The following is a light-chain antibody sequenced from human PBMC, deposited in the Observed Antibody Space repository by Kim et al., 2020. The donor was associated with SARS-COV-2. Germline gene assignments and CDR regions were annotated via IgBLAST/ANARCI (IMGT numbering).Light chain of an antibody. V-gene: IGKV3-15*01. Sequence: EMVMTQSPDTLSVSPGERATLSCRASQSVSSSLSWYQQTPGQAPRLLLFWASTRATGIPARFSGSGSGTDFTLTISSLQSEDFAVYYCQQYNNWPRTFGQGTKLEIK. J-gene: IGKJ2*02. CDR1: QSVSSS. CDR2: WAS. CDR3: QQYNNWPRT.